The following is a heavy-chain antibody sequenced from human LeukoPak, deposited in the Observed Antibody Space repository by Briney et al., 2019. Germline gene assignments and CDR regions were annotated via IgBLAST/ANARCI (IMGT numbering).Heavy chain of an antibody. CDR1: GGSISSYY. J-gene: IGHJ4*02. CDR3: ARDVNYFDY. V-gene: IGHV4-59*01. CDR2: IYYSGST. Sequence: SETLSLTCTVSGGSISSYYWSWIRQPPGKGLEWIGYIYYSGSTNYNPSLKSRVTISVDTSKNQFSLKLSSVTAADTAVYYCARDVNYFDYWGQGTLVTVSS.